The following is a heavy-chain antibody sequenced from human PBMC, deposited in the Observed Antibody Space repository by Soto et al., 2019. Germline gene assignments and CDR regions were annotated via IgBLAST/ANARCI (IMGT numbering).Heavy chain of an antibody. CDR1: GGSISSYY. CDR2: IYYSGST. J-gene: IGHJ3*02. V-gene: IGHV4-59*12. Sequence: SETLSLTCTVSGGSISSYYWSWIRQPPGKGLEWIGYIYYSGSTNYNPSLKSRVTISVDTSKNQFSLKLSSVTAADTAVYYCARVGGGRAFDIWGQGTMVTVSS. CDR3: ARVGGGRAFDI.